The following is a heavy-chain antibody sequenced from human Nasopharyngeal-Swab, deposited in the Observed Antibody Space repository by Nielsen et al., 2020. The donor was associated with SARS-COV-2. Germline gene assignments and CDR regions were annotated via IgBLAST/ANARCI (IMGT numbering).Heavy chain of an antibody. CDR3: ARDGYCDYVWGSSTSYFDY. V-gene: IGHV1-3*01. J-gene: IGHJ4*02. CDR2: INAGNGNT. Sequence: WVRQAPGQRLEWMGWINAGNGNTKYSQKFQGRVTITRDTSASTAYMDLSSLRSEDTAVYYCARDGYCDYVWGSSTSYFDYWGQGTLVTVSS. D-gene: IGHD3-16*01.